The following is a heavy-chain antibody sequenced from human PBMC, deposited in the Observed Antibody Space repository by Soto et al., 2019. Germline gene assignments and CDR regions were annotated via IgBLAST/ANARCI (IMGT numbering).Heavy chain of an antibody. D-gene: IGHD3-10*01. CDR2: ISYDGSNK. CDR3: ERELAPGVIIGYFDY. V-gene: IGHV3-30-3*01. Sequence: XVSLRLSFAASGFTFSSYAMHWVRQAPGKGLEWVAVISYDGSNKYYADSVKGRFTISRDNSKNTLYLQMNSLRAEDTDVYYCERELAPGVIIGYFDYWGQGTLVTVSS. J-gene: IGHJ4*02. CDR1: GFTFSSYA.